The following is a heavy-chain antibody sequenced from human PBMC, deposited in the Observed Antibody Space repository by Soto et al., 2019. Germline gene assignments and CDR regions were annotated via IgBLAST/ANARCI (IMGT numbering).Heavy chain of an antibody. CDR1: GYTFTRYH. CDR3: ARDTPPTDY. CDR2: ISAYNTNT. Sequence: QVQLVQSGAEVKKPGASVKVSCKTSGYTFTRYHISWVRQAPGQGLEWMGWISAYNTNTNYAQKFQGRVTMTTDTLTSTAYMELRSLRSDDTAGYYCARDTPPTDYWGQGTLVTVSS. J-gene: IGHJ4*02. V-gene: IGHV1-18*01.